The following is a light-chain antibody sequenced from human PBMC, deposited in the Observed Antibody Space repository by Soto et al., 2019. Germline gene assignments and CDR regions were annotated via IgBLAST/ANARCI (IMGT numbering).Light chain of an antibody. V-gene: IGLV1-47*01. CDR2: RNN. CDR1: RSNIGINY. J-gene: IGLJ1*01. CDR3: AAWDDSLSGPV. Sequence: QSVLTQPPSASGTPGQGVTISCSGSRSNIGINYVYWYQQLPGTAPKLLIHRNNQRPSGVPDRFSGSKSGTSASLAIGGLRSEDEADYYCAAWDDSLSGPVFGTGTKVTVL.